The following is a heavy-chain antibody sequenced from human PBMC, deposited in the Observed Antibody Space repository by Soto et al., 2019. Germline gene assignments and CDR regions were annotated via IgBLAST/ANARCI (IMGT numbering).Heavy chain of an antibody. CDR3: ARDNWNDGAWFDP. D-gene: IGHD1-20*01. CDR1: GFTVSSNY. J-gene: IGHJ5*02. V-gene: IGHV3-53*04. CDR2: IYSGGST. Sequence: EVQLVESGGGLVQPGGSLRLSCAASGFTVSSNYMSWVRQAPGKGLEWVSVIYSGGSTYYADSVKGRFTISRHNSKNTLYLQMNSRRAEDTAVYYCARDNWNDGAWFDPWGQGTLVTVSS.